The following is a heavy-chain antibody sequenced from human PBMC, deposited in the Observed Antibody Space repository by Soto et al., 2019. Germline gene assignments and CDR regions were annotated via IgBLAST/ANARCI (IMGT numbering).Heavy chain of an antibody. D-gene: IGHD6-13*01. Sequence: GGSLRLSCAASGFTFSSYAMSWVRQAPGKGLEWVSAISGSGGSTYYADSVKGRFTISRDNSKNTLYLQMNSLRAEDTAVYYCATAHKIAAAGNERDYWGQGTLVTVSS. J-gene: IGHJ4*02. CDR2: ISGSGGST. V-gene: IGHV3-23*01. CDR3: ATAHKIAAAGNERDY. CDR1: GFTFSSYA.